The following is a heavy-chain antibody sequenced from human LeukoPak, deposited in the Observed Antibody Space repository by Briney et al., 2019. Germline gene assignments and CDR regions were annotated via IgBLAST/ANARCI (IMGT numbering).Heavy chain of an antibody. CDR3: ARQAAAGTSFDY. V-gene: IGHV1-2*02. CDR2: INPNSGGT. D-gene: IGHD6-13*01. J-gene: IGHJ4*02. Sequence: ASVKVSCKASGYTFTGYCMHWVRQAPGQGLEWMGWINPNSGGTNYAQKFQGRVTMTRDTSISTAYMELSRLRSDDTAVYYCARQAAAGTSFDYWGQGTLVTVSS. CDR1: GYTFTGYC.